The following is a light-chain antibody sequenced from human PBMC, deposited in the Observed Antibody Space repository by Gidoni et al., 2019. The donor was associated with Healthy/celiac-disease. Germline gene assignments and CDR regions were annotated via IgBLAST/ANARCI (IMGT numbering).Light chain of an antibody. CDR3: QQSYSTPPWT. Sequence: DIQMTPSPSSLSASVGDRVTITCRASQSSSSYLNWYQQKPGKAPKLLIYAASSLQSGVPSRFSGSGSGTDFTLTISSLQPEEFATYYCQQSYSTPPWTFGQGTKVEIK. CDR1: QSSSSY. V-gene: IGKV1-39*01. CDR2: AAS. J-gene: IGKJ1*01.